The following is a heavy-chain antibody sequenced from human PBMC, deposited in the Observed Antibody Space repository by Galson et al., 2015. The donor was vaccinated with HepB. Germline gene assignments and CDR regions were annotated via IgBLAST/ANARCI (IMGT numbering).Heavy chain of an antibody. D-gene: IGHD1-7*01. CDR2: INYSGTT. CDR1: GDSVSNDY. V-gene: IGHV4-59*02. J-gene: IGHJ4*02. CDR3: ARGGELELPFDS. Sequence: LSLTCTVSGDSVSNDYWSWIRQPPGKGLQWIGYINYSGTTRYCRSLKSRVTISADTSKNQFFLSLRSVTAADAAVYYCARGGELELPFDSWGQGILVTISS.